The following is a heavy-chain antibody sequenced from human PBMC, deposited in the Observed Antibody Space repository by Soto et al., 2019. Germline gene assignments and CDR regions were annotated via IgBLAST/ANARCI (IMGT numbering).Heavy chain of an antibody. CDR2: ISGSGDST. Sequence: EVQLLESGGGLVQPGGSLRLSCATSGFTFSNYTMNWVRQAPGKGLEWVSGISGSGDSTYSADSVKGRFTISRDNSKNTLYLQMNSLRVEDTAVYYCAKDGYGDGREWFDPWGQGTLVTVSS. D-gene: IGHD4-17*01. CDR3: AKDGYGDGREWFDP. V-gene: IGHV3-23*01. CDR1: GFTFSNYT. J-gene: IGHJ5*02.